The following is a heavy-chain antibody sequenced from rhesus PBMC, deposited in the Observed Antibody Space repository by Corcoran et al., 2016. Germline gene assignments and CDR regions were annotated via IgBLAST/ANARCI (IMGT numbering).Heavy chain of an antibody. CDR2: INSGGGST. V-gene: IGHV3S25*01. CDR3: AKVPYQPLLYNGSFDY. J-gene: IGHJ4*01. D-gene: IGHD5-24*01. Sequence: EVQLVESGGGLAKPGGSLRLSCAASGFPFSSYLMNWFRQAPGKGLEWVSAINSGGGSTYYAASVKGRFTISRDNSKNTLSLQRNSLRAEDTAVYYCAKVPYQPLLYNGSFDYWGQGVLVTVSS. CDR1: GFPFSSYL.